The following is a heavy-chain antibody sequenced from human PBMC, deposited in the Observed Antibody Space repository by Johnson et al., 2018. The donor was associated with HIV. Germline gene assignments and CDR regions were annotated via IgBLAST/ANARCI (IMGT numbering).Heavy chain of an antibody. J-gene: IGHJ3*02. D-gene: IGHD6-13*01. CDR3: AKNPGIAGGAFDI. Sequence: VHLVESGGGLVQPGGSLRLSCAASGFTFDDYAMHWVRQAPGKGLEWVSAISGSGGSTYYADSVKGRFTISRDNSKNTLYLQMNSLRAEDTAVYYCAKNPGIAGGAFDIWGQGTMVTVSS. CDR1: GFTFDDYA. CDR2: ISGSGGST. V-gene: IGHV3-23*04.